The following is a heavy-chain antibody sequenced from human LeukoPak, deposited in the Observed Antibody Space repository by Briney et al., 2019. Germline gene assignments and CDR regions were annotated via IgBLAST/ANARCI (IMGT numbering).Heavy chain of an antibody. J-gene: IGHJ4*02. CDR3: ARAGGFGDLDY. CDR2: ISYDGSNK. V-gene: IGHV3-30-3*01. Sequence: PGGSLRLSCAASGFTFSSYAMHWVRQAPGKGLEWVAVISYDGSNKYYADSVKGRFTISRDNSKNTLYLQMNSLRAEDTAVYYCARAGGFGDLDYWGQGTLVTVSS. D-gene: IGHD3-16*01. CDR1: GFTFSSYA.